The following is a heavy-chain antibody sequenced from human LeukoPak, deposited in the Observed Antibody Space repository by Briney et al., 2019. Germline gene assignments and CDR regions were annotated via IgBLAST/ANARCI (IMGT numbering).Heavy chain of an antibody. J-gene: IGHJ4*02. D-gene: IGHD1-26*01. CDR1: GYTLTELS. V-gene: IGHV1-24*01. CDR2: FDPEDGET. Sequence: ASVKVSCKVSGYTLTELSVRWVRQAPGKGLEWMGGFDPEDGETIYAQKFQGRVTMTEDTSTDTAYMELSSLRSEDTAVYYCATDLAVGASSFDYWGQGTLVTVSS. CDR3: ATDLAVGASSFDY.